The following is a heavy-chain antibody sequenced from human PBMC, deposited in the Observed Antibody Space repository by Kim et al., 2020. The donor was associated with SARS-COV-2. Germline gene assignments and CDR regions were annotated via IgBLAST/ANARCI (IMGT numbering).Heavy chain of an antibody. CDR1: GFTFSSYG. V-gene: IGHV3-30*03. D-gene: IGHD6-19*01. CDR3: LSLDGVSSGWDY. CDR2: ISYDGSNK. J-gene: IGHJ4*02. Sequence: GGSLRLSCAASGFTFSSYGMHWVRQAPGKGLEWVAVISYDGSNKYYADSVKGRFTISRDNSKNTLYLQMNSLRAEDTAVYYCLSLDGVSSGWDYWGQGTLVTVSS.